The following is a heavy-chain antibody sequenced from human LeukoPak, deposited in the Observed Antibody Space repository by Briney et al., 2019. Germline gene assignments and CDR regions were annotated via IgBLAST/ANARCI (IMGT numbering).Heavy chain of an antibody. V-gene: IGHV1-69*13. J-gene: IGHJ6*03. D-gene: IGHD2-2*02. Sequence: ASVKVSCKASGGTFSSYAISWVRQAPGQGLEWMGGIIPIFGTANYAQKFQGRVTITADESTSTAYMELSSLRSEDTAVYYCARGIPPGYCSSTSCYTGDYYYYYMDVWGKGTTVTVSS. CDR1: GGTFSSYA. CDR3: ARGIPPGYCSSTSCYTGDYYYYYMDV. CDR2: IIPIFGTA.